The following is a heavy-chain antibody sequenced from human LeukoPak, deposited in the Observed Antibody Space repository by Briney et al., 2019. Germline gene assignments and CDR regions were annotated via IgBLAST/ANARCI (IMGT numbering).Heavy chain of an antibody. V-gene: IGHV4-39*07. CDR2: INHSGST. CDR3: ARGVGLTQGGTFDY. J-gene: IGHJ4*02. D-gene: IGHD1-1*01. Sequence: SETLSLTCTVSGGSISSSDYYWSWIRQPPGKGLEWIGEINHSGSTNYNPSLKSRVTISVDTSKNQFSLKLSSVTAADTAVYYCARGVGLTQGGTFDYWGQGTLVTVSS. CDR1: GGSISSSDYY.